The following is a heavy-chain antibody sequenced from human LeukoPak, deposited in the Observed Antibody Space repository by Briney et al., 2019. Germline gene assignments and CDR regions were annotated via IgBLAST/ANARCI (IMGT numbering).Heavy chain of an antibody. Sequence: SETLSLTCTVSGGSISGNYWSWIRQPPGQGLEWIAYIHSSGYTNYNPSLKSRVTISVDTSNNQFSLKVTSVAAADTAMYYCTKRQGPTSGSYDYFDPWGQGALVTVSS. V-gene: IGHV4-4*09. J-gene: IGHJ5*02. D-gene: IGHD1-26*01. CDR3: TKRQGPTSGSYDYFDP. CDR1: GGSISGNY. CDR2: IHSSGYT.